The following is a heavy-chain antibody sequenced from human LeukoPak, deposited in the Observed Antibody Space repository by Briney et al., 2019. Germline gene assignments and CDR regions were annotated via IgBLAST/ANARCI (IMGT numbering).Heavy chain of an antibody. D-gene: IGHD2-15*01. CDR1: GFTFSTYR. V-gene: IGHV3-48*02. CDR2: ISSGSNTI. Sequence: PGGSLRLSCAASGFTFSTYRMNWVRQAPGKGLEWPSYISSGSNTIFYADSVKGRFTISRDNAKNSLFLQVNSLRDEDTAVYYCARGSGSAFDYWGQGTLVTVSS. J-gene: IGHJ4*02. CDR3: ARGSGSAFDY.